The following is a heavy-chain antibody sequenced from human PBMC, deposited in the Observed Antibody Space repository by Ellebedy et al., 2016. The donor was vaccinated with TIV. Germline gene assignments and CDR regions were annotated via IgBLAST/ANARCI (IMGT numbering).Heavy chain of an antibody. Sequence: AASVKVSCKASGFTFTSSAVQWVRHARGQRLEWIGWIVVGSGNTNYAQKFQERVTITRDMSTSTAYMELRSLRSEDTAVYYCAAVYYYDSSGYLATNDAFDMWGQGTMVTVSS. J-gene: IGHJ3*02. CDR1: GFTFTSSA. V-gene: IGHV1-58*01. CDR2: IVVGSGNT. CDR3: AAVYYYDSSGYLATNDAFDM. D-gene: IGHD3-22*01.